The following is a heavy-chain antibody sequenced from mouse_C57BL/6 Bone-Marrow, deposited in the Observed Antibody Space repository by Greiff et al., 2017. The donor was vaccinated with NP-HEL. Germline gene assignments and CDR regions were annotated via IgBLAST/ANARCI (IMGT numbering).Heavy chain of an antibody. D-gene: IGHD2-4*01. CDR1: GYTFTSYW. Sequence: QVQLQQPGAELVKPGASVKLSCKASGYTFTSYWMQWVKQRPGQGLEWIGGIDPSDSYTNYNQKFKGKATLTVDTSSSTAYMQLSSLTSEDSAVYYCAREGYDYGEDAMDYWGQGTAVTVSS. CDR2: IDPSDSYT. V-gene: IGHV1-50*01. CDR3: AREGYDYGEDAMDY. J-gene: IGHJ4*01.